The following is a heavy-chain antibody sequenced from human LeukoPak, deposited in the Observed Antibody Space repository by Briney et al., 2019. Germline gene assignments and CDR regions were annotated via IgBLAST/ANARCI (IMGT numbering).Heavy chain of an antibody. CDR2: ISGSGGST. CDR3: AKVRDSGYDWTKYYFDY. Sequence: GGSLRLSCAASGFTFSSYGMSWVRQAPGKGLEWVSAISGSGGSTYYADSVKGRFTISRDNSKNTLYLQMNSLRAEDTAVYYRAKVRDSGYDWTKYYFDYWGQGTLVTVSS. J-gene: IGHJ4*02. V-gene: IGHV3-23*01. CDR1: GFTFSSYG. D-gene: IGHD5-12*01.